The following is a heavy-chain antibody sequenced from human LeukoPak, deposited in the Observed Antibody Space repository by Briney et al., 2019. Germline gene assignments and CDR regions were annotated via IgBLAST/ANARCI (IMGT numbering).Heavy chain of an antibody. CDR1: GGSFSGYY. V-gene: IGHV4-34*01. CDR3: ARESRRDGFY. CDR2: IYYSGST. J-gene: IGHJ4*02. Sequence: SETLSLTCAVYGGSFSGYYWSWIRQPPGKGLEWIGSIYYSGSTYYNPSLKSRVTISVDTSKNQFSLKLSSVTAADTAVYYCARESRRDGFYWGQGTLVTVSS. D-gene: IGHD5-24*01.